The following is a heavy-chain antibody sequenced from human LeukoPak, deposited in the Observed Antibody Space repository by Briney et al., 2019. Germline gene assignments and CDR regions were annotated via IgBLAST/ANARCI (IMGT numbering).Heavy chain of an antibody. CDR2: IYYSGST. J-gene: IGHJ5*02. CDR3: ARALYGDYAVDWFDP. CDR1: GGSISSSSYY. Sequence: SETLSLTCTVSGGSISSSSYYWGWIRQPPGKGLEWIGSIYYSGSTYYNPSLKSRITISVDTSKNQFSLKLSSVTAADTAVYYCARALYGDYAVDWFDPWGQGTLVTVSS. D-gene: IGHD4-17*01. V-gene: IGHV4-39*07.